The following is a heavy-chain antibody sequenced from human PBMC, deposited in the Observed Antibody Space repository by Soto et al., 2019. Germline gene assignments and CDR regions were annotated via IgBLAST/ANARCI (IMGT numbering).Heavy chain of an antibody. D-gene: IGHD3-10*01. CDR2: IYYSGST. CDR1: GGSIRSGDYY. V-gene: IGHV4-30-4*01. CDR3: ARDPIDRFIYDY. Sequence: TSETLSLTCTVSGGSIRSGDYYWSWIRQPPGKGLEWIGCIYYSGSTYYNPSLKSRVTISVDTSKNQFSLKLSSVTAADTAVYYCARDPIDRFIYDYWGQGTLVTVSS. J-gene: IGHJ4*02.